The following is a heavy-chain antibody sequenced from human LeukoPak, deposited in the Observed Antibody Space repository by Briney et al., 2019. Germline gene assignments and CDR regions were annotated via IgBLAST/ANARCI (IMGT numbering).Heavy chain of an antibody. V-gene: IGHV3-33*01. CDR3: ARSHYYDSSGSFYYYYGLDV. Sequence: GGSLRLSCAASGFTFSSYGMHWVRQAPGKGLEWVAVIWYDGSNKYYADSVKGRFTISRDNAKDTLYLQMTSLRAEDTAVYYCARSHYYDSSGSFYYYYGLDVWGQGTTVTVSS. CDR1: GFTFSSYG. D-gene: IGHD3-22*01. CDR2: IWYDGSNK. J-gene: IGHJ6*02.